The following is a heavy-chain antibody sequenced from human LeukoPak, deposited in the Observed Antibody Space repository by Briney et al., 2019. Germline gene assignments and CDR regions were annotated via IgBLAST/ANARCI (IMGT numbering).Heavy chain of an antibody. CDR1: GGSFSGYY. CDR3: ARGRRRATHFDY. J-gene: IGHJ4*02. CDR2: INHSGST. Sequence: SETLSLTCAGYGGSFSGYYWSWIRQPPGKGLEWIGEINHSGSTNYNLSLKSRVTISVDTSKNQFSLKLSSVTAADTAVYYCARGRRRATHFDYWGQGTLVTVSS. V-gene: IGHV4-34*01. D-gene: IGHD5-12*01.